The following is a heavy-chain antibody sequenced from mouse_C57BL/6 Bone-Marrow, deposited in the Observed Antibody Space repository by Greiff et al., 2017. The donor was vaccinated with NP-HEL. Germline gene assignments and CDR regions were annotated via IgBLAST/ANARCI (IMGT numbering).Heavy chain of an antibody. V-gene: IGHV1-80*01. CDR3: ARRYSNFLYYFDY. J-gene: IGHJ2*01. CDR2: IYPGDGDT. Sequence: QVQLQQSGAELVKPGASVKISCKASGYAFSSYWMNWVKQRPGKGLEWIGQIYPGDGDTNYNGKFKGKATLTADKSSSTAYMQLSSLTSEDSAVYFCARRYSNFLYYFDYWGQGTTLTVSS. D-gene: IGHD2-5*01. CDR1: GYAFSSYW.